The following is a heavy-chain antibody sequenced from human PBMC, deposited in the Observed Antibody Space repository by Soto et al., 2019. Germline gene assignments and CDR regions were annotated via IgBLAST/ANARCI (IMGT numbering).Heavy chain of an antibody. J-gene: IGHJ4*02. CDR2: ISYDGSNK. CDR3: AKDNYGSGSYYMD. CDR1: GFTFSSYG. V-gene: IGHV3-30*18. Sequence: GGSLRLSCAASGFTFSSYGMHWVRQAPGKGLEWVAVISYDGSNKYYADSVKGRFTISRDNSKNTLYLQMNSLRAEDTAVYYCAKDNYGSGSYYMDWGQGTLVTVSS. D-gene: IGHD3-10*01.